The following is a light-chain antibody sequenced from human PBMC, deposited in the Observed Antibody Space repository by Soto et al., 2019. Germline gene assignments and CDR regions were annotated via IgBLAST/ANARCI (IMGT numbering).Light chain of an antibody. Sequence: EIVLTHSPATLSLYTGERATLSCRASQSVSSSYLAWYQQKPGQAPRLLIYGASSRATGIPDRFSGSGSGTDFTLTISRLEPEDFAVYYCQQYGSSPRTFGQGTKVDIK. CDR1: QSVSSSY. CDR3: QQYGSSPRT. V-gene: IGKV3-20*01. J-gene: IGKJ1*01. CDR2: GAS.